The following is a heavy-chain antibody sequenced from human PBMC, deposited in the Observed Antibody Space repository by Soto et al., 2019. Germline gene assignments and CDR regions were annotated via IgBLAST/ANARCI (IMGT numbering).Heavy chain of an antibody. Sequence: QVQLVQSETEVKKPGASVKVSCKASGYTLTSYGISWVRQAPGQGLEWMGWISANSGNTNYAQNHQGRVTMTTDTTTNIAYMERRRRRSDDTAEYYCARGPPTVGSGASCDSHYFDYWGQGTLVTVSS. J-gene: IGHJ4*02. CDR2: ISANSGNT. V-gene: IGHV1-18*01. CDR1: GYTLTSYG. D-gene: IGHD2-15*01. CDR3: ARGPPTVGSGASCDSHYFDY.